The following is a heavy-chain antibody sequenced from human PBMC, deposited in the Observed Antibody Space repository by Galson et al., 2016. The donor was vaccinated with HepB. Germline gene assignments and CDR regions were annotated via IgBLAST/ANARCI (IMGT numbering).Heavy chain of an antibody. J-gene: IGHJ5*02. Sequence: SLRLSCAASGFSFSHAWMHWVRQAPGKGLEWVGRIKSKTDGGTTDYAAPVKGRFAISRDNSKDTLYRQMNRLKTEDTGVYYCTVAASYDFWSGYYTLDPWGQGTLVTVSS. CDR1: GFSFSHAW. CDR2: IKSKTDGGTT. D-gene: IGHD3-3*01. V-gene: IGHV3-15*07. CDR3: TVAASYDFWSGYYTLDP.